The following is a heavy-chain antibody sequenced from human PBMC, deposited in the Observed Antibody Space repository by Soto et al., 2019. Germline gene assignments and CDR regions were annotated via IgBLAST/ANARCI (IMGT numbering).Heavy chain of an antibody. CDR1: DFSFSSYA. D-gene: IGHD3-9*01. CDR2: ISFDGNII. J-gene: IGHJ4*02. Sequence: XGSLGLSCAASDFSFSSYAMHGMRQAPGKGLEWLAVISFDGNIIQYADSVKGRFIISRDNSKNTLYLQMNSLRGDDTAVYYCARTFDTITYYFDYWGQGTLVTVSS. CDR3: ARTFDTITYYFDY. V-gene: IGHV3-30-3*01.